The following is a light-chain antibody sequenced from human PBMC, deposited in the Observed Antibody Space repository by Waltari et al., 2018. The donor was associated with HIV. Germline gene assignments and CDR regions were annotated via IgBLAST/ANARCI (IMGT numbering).Light chain of an antibody. J-gene: IGKJ2*01. Sequence: TINCKSSQSVLYSSTNKNYLAWFQQKPGQPPKLLIYWASTRESGVPDRFSGSGSGTDFTLTISSLQSEDVAVYYCQQYYSTPYTFGQGTKLQIK. CDR1: QSVLYSSTNKNY. CDR3: QQYYSTPYT. V-gene: IGKV4-1*01. CDR2: WAS.